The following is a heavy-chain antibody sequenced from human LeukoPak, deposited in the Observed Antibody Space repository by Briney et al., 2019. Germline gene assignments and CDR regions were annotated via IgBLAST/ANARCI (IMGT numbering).Heavy chain of an antibody. CDR2: IYYSGST. J-gene: IGHJ4*02. CDR1: GGSISSYY. D-gene: IGHD3-10*01. V-gene: IGHV4-59*01. Sequence: MPSETLSLTCTVSGGSISSYYWSWIRQPPGKGLEWIGYIYYSGSTNYNPSLKSRVTISVDTSKNQFSLKLSSVTAADTAVYYCAKDAIMVRGVFDYWGQGTLVTVSS. CDR3: AKDAIMVRGVFDY.